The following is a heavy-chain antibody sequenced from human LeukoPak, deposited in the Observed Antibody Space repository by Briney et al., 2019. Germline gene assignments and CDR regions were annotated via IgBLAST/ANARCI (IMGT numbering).Heavy chain of an antibody. CDR3: ARDSPYYYDGSGYYDSWDYFDY. CDR2: ISYDGSNK. D-gene: IGHD3-22*01. V-gene: IGHV3-30*04. Sequence: GGSLRLSCAASGFTFSSYAMHWVRQAPGKGLEWVAVISYDGSNKYYADSVKGRFTISRDNSKNTLYLQMNSLRAEDTAVYYCARDSPYYYDGSGYYDSWDYFDYWGQGTLVTVSS. CDR1: GFTFSSYA. J-gene: IGHJ4*02.